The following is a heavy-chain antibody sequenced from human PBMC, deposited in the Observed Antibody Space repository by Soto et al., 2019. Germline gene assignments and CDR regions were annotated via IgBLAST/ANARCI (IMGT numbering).Heavy chain of an antibody. CDR3: AKEGAYYYGSGSFSYGMDV. V-gene: IGHV4-59*01. CDR2: IYYSGST. D-gene: IGHD3-10*01. CDR1: GGSISSYY. J-gene: IGHJ6*02. Sequence: SETLSLTCTVSGGSISSYYWSWIRQPPGKGLEWIGYIYYSGSTNYNPSLKSRVTISVDTSKNQFSLKLSSVTAADTAVYYCAKEGAYYYGSGSFSYGMDVWGQGTTVTVSS.